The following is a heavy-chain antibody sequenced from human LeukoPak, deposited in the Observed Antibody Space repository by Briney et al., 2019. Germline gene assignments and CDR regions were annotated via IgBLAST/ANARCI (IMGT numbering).Heavy chain of an antibody. Sequence: GGSLRLSCAASGFTFSSYAMSWVRQAPGKGLEWVSAISGSGGSTYYADSVKGRFTISRDNSKNTLYLQMNSLRAEDTAVYYCAKAVRYFDWSPNWFDPRGQGTLVTVSS. V-gene: IGHV3-23*01. CDR2: ISGSGGST. D-gene: IGHD3-9*01. CDR3: AKAVRYFDWSPNWFDP. J-gene: IGHJ5*02. CDR1: GFTFSSYA.